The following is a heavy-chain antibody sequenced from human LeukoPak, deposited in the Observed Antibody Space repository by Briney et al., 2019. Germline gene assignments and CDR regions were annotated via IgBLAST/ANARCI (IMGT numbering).Heavy chain of an antibody. Sequence: ASVKVSCKASGGTFSTFALSWLRQAPGQGPAWMGGIIPILCTANYAQKFQGRVTLTADEYTSTAYMELSSLTSEDTAVYYCATSPTGYSPGYWGQGTLVTVSS. CDR1: GGTFSTFA. CDR2: IIPILCTA. CDR3: ATSPTGYSPGY. J-gene: IGHJ4*02. V-gene: IGHV1-69*13. D-gene: IGHD4-23*01.